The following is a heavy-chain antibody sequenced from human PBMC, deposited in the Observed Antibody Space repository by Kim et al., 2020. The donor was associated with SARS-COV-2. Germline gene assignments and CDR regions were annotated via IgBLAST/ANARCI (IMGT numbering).Heavy chain of an antibody. Sequence: ASVKVSCKASGYSFSGNYLHWVRQAPGQRPEWIGWINPNTDETAYAPKFQGRVTIISDTSLRTVYMELRRLTSDDTAVYYCAREYNGWHSPFDYWCQGT. CDR2: INPNTDET. CDR1: GYSFSGNY. V-gene: IGHV1-2*02. J-gene: IGHJ4*02. CDR3: AREYNGWHSPFDY. D-gene: IGHD6-19*01.